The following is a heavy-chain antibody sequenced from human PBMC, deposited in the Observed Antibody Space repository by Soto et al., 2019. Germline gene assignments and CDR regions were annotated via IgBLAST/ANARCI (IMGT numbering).Heavy chain of an antibody. V-gene: IGHV1-46*01. CDR1: GYTLTSYY. CDR3: PRSSFTVYYYYYYGMDV. J-gene: IGHJ6*02. D-gene: IGHD6-13*01. CDR2: INPSGGIT. Sequence: XAVKGSCKASGYTLTSYYWHWVRQAPGQGPEWMGIINPSGGITNYAQKLQGRVTMTTDTSTSTAYMELRSLRSDDTAVYYCPRSSFTVYYYYYYGMDVWGQGTTVTVS.